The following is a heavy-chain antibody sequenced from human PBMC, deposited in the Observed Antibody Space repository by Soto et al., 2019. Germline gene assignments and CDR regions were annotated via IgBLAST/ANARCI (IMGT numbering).Heavy chain of an antibody. Sequence: ASVKVSCKASGYTFTSYDINWVRQATGQGLEWMGWMNPNSGNTGYAQKFQGRVTMTRNTSISTAYMELSSLRSEDTAVYYRARVRIRYFVAATQSWFDPWGQGTLVTVSS. D-gene: IGHD2-15*01. CDR1: GYTFTSYD. CDR2: MNPNSGNT. J-gene: IGHJ5*02. V-gene: IGHV1-8*01. CDR3: ARVRIRYFVAATQSWFDP.